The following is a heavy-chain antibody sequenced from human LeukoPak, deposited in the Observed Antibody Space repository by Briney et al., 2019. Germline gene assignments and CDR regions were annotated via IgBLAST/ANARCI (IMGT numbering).Heavy chain of an antibody. J-gene: IGHJ4*02. CDR3: ARDSLQWLSPNYFDY. D-gene: IGHD3-3*01. CDR2: ISSSSSYI. CDR1: GFTFSSYS. Sequence: PGRSLRLSCAASGFTFSSYSMNWVRQAPGKGLEWVSSISSSSSYIYYADSVKGRFTISRDNAKNSLYLQMNSLRAEDTAVYYCARDSLQWLSPNYFDYWGQGTLVTVSS. V-gene: IGHV3-21*01.